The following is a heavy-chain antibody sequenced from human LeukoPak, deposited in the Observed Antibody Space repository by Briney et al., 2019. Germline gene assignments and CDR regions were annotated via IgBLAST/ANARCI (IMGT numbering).Heavy chain of an antibody. CDR3: ARGMGTYG. V-gene: IGHV3-64*02. D-gene: IGHD1-7*01. J-gene: IGHJ4*02. CDR1: GFTFNDYA. Sequence: PGGSLRLSCVASGFTFNDYAMHWVRQAPGKGLEYVSTINNNGSSTYYADSVKGRFTISRDNSKNTLYLQMASLRDDDMAVYFCARGMGTYGWGQGTLVTVSS. CDR2: INNNGSST.